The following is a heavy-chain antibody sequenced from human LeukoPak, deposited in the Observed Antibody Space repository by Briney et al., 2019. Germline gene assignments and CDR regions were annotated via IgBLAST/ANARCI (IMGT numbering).Heavy chain of an antibody. V-gene: IGHV4-59*01. CDR3: ARDQGDTALVFDY. CDR2: IYYSGST. Sequence: LSETLSLTCTVSGGSISSYYWSWIRQPPGKGLEWIGYIYYSGSTNYNPSLKSRVTISVDTSKNQFSLKLSSVTAADTAVYYCARDQGDTALVFDYWGQGTLVTVSS. D-gene: IGHD5-18*01. CDR1: GGSISSYY. J-gene: IGHJ4*02.